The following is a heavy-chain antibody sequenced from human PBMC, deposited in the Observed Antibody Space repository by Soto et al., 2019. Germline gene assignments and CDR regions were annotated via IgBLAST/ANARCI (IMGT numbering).Heavy chain of an antibody. J-gene: IGHJ4*02. CDR3: GRAPPVRGWAGATDC. CDR1: GFTFSSYW. CDR2: INTDGSSK. D-gene: IGHD3-22*01. Sequence: EVQLVESGGGLVQPGGSLRLSCAASGFTFSSYWMHWVRQAPGKGLVWVSRINTDGSSKSYADSVKGRFTISRDNAENTLSLQLNSLRVDATAIFSCGRAPPVRGWAGATDCWGQGPLVTVS. V-gene: IGHV3-74*01.